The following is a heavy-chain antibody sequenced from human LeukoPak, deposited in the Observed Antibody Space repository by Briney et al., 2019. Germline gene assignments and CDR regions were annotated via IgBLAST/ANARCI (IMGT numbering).Heavy chain of an antibody. Sequence: GASVKVSCKASGYTFTGYYMHWVRQAPGQGLEWMGLITPNSGGTNYAQKFQGRVTMTSDTSISTAYMELSRLRSNDTAVYYCARVYRWLHPNDAFDIWGQGTMVTASS. CDR3: ARVYRWLHPNDAFDI. V-gene: IGHV1-2*02. J-gene: IGHJ3*02. CDR2: ITPNSGGT. CDR1: GYTFTGYY. D-gene: IGHD5-12*01.